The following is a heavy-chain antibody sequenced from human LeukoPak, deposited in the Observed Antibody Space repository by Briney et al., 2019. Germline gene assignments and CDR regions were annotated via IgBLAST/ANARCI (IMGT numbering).Heavy chain of an antibody. CDR3: AIAAAGTNYYFDY. Sequence: GGSLRLSCAASGFTVSSNYMSWVRQAPGKGLEWVSVIYSGGSTYYADSVKGRFTISRDNFKNTLYLQMNSLRAEDTAVYYCAIAAAGTNYYFDYWGQGTLVTVSS. CDR2: IYSGGST. V-gene: IGHV3-66*01. J-gene: IGHJ4*02. CDR1: GFTVSSNY. D-gene: IGHD6-13*01.